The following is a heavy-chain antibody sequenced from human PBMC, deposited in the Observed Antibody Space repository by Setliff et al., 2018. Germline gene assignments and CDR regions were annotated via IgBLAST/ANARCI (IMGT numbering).Heavy chain of an antibody. D-gene: IGHD5-12*01. CDR1: GGSIINSYY. Sequence: PSETLSLTCTVSGGSIINSYYWSWIRQPAGKGLAWIGRISTSGNTNYNPSLKSRVTVSLDTSKNLFTLKLSSMTAADTAVYYCARDQWVRSPPLYFSYSMDVWGQGTTVTVSS. CDR2: ISTSGNT. V-gene: IGHV4-4*07. J-gene: IGHJ6*02. CDR3: ARDQWVRSPPLYFSYSMDV.